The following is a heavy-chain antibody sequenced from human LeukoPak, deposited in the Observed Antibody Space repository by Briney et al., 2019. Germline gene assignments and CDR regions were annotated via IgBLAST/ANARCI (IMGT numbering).Heavy chain of an antibody. CDR3: ARTRLAVAGTWWFDP. J-gene: IGHJ5*02. V-gene: IGHV4-34*01. D-gene: IGHD6-19*01. Sequence: SETLSLTCAVYGGSFSGYYWSWIRQPPGKGLEWIGEINHSGSTNYNPSLKSRVTISVDTSKNQFSLKLSSVTAADTAVYYCARTRLAVAGTWWFDPWGQGTLVTVSS. CDR2: INHSGST. CDR1: GGSFSGYY.